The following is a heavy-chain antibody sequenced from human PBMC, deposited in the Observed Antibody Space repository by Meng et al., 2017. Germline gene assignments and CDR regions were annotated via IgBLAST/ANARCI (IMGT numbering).Heavy chain of an antibody. CDR3: VRDRGAVAGTNFDY. J-gene: IGHJ4*02. Sequence: VHVQESGPGLVKPSGTPSLTCAVSGGSISSSNWWSWVRQPPGKGLEWIGEIYHSGSTNYNPSLKSRVTISVDKSKNQFSLKLSSVTAADTAVYYCVRDRGAVAGTNFDYWGQGTLVTVSS. V-gene: IGHV4-4*02. D-gene: IGHD6-19*01. CDR1: GGSISSSNW. CDR2: IYHSGST.